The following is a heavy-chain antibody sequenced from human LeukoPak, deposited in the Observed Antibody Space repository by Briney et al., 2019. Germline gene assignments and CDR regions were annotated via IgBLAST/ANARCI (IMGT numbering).Heavy chain of an antibody. CDR3: AKDWIPYNRVFDCFDF. CDR1: GFTFNIFA. D-gene: IGHD2-21*01. CDR2: IGGGDT. Sequence: QPGGSLRLSCATSGFTFNIFAMTWVRQAPGKGLEWVSTIGGGDTYYSGSVKGRFTISRDDSKNTVYLQMISLRAEDTAVYYCAKDWIPYNRVFDCFDFWGQGTLVTVSS. J-gene: IGHJ4*02. V-gene: IGHV3-23*01.